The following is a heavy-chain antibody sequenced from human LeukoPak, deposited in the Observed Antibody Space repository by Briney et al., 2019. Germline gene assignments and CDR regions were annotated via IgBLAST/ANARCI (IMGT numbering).Heavy chain of an antibody. CDR1: GFTFSSYW. CDR2: INSDGSTT. V-gene: IGHV3-74*01. J-gene: IGHJ6*02. CDR3: ARGSSGWYPLNYYYGMDV. Sequence: GGSLRLSCAVSGFTFSSYWMHWVRQAPGKGLVWVSRINSDGSTTNYADSVKGRFTISRDNAKNTLYLQMNSLRAEDTAVYYCARGSSGWYPLNYYYGMDVWGQGTTVTVSS. D-gene: IGHD6-19*01.